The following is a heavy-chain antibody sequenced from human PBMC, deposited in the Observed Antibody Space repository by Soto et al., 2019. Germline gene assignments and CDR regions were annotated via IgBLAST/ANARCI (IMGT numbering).Heavy chain of an antibody. V-gene: IGHV3-7*03. D-gene: IGHD6-19*01. CDR3: AKVLVLSDSSGWYGIGYYYGMDV. CDR2: IKQDGSEK. Sequence: GSLRLSCAASGFTFSSYWMSWVRQAPGKGLEWVANIKQDGSEKYYVDSVKGRFTISRDNSKNTLYLQMNSLRAEDTAVYYCAKVLVLSDSSGWYGIGYYYGMDVWGQGTTVTVSS. J-gene: IGHJ6*02. CDR1: GFTFSSYW.